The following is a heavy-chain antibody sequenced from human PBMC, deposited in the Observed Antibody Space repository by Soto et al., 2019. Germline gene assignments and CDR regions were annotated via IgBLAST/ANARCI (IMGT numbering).Heavy chain of an antibody. D-gene: IGHD3-9*01. J-gene: IGHJ6*03. Sequence: SETLSLTCTVSGGSISSGGYYWSWIRQHPGKGLEWIGYIYYSGSTYYNPSLKSRVTISVDTSKNQFSLKLSSVTAADTAVYYCARVSPGSHKHPRGGFDWLLDYYYYYYMDVWGKGTTVTVSS. CDR3: ARVSPGSHKHPRGGFDWLLDYYYYYYMDV. CDR2: IYYSGST. V-gene: IGHV4-31*03. CDR1: GGSISSGGYY.